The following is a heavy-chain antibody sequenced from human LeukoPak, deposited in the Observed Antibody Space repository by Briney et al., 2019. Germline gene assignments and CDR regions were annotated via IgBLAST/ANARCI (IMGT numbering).Heavy chain of an antibody. V-gene: IGHV4-39*07. D-gene: IGHD6-19*01. J-gene: IGHJ4*02. CDR2: IYYSGST. CDR3: ARDRIAVAGPLDY. CDR1: GGSISSGNYY. Sequence: SETLSLTCTVSGGSISSGNYYWGWIRQPPGKGLEWIGSIYYSGSTYYNPSLKSRVTISVDTSKNQFSLKLSSVTAADTAVYYCARDRIAVAGPLDYWGQGTLVTVSS.